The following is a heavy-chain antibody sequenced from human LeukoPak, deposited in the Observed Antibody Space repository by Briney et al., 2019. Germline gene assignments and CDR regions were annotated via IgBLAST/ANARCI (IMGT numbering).Heavy chain of an antibody. J-gene: IGHJ6*02. Sequence: GGSLRLSCAASGITISSYAMHWVRQAPGKGLEWVAVIWYDGSKKYHADSVKGRFIISRDNSKNTLYLQMNSLRAEDTAVYYCARGGITGTTSNYYYYGMDVWGQGTTVIVSS. D-gene: IGHD1-7*01. CDR1: GITISSYA. CDR2: IWYDGSKK. V-gene: IGHV3-33*08. CDR3: ARGGITGTTSNYYYYGMDV.